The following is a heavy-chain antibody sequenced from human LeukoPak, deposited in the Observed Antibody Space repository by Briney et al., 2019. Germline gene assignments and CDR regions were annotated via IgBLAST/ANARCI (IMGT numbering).Heavy chain of an antibody. Sequence: SETLSLTCTASGGSISSHYWSWIRQPPGKGLEWIGYIYYSGSTNYNPSLKSRVTISVDTSKNQFSLKLSSVTAVDTAVYYCARVAVAGMASNFDYWGQGTLVTVSS. CDR1: GGSISSHY. CDR2: IYYSGST. D-gene: IGHD6-19*01. V-gene: IGHV4-59*11. CDR3: ARVAVAGMASNFDY. J-gene: IGHJ4*02.